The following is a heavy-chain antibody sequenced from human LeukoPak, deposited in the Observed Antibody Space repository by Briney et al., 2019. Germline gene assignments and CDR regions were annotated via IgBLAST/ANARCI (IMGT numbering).Heavy chain of an antibody. CDR1: GFTFSSYG. J-gene: IGHJ4*02. CDR2: ISYDGSNK. Sequence: AGGSLRLSCAASGFTFSSYGMHWVRQAPGKGLEWVAVISYDGSNKYYADSVKGRFTISRDNSKNTLYLQMNSLRAEDTAVYYCAKDWDIVATRHLDYWGQGTLVTVSS. D-gene: IGHD5-12*01. CDR3: AKDWDIVATRHLDY. V-gene: IGHV3-30*18.